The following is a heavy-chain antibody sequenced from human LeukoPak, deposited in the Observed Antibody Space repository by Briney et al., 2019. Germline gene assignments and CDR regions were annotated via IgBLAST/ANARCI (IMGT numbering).Heavy chain of an antibody. Sequence: GGSLRLSCAASGFTSDDYAMHWVRQAPGKGLEWVSFIDGDGATTRYADSVKGRFTVSRDNSRNSLYLQMNSLRTEDTALYYCAMATRYTLPDFWGQGAQVTVSS. CDR2: IDGDGATT. CDR3: AMATRYTLPDF. D-gene: IGHD2-2*02. CDR1: GFTSDDYA. V-gene: IGHV3-43*02. J-gene: IGHJ4*02.